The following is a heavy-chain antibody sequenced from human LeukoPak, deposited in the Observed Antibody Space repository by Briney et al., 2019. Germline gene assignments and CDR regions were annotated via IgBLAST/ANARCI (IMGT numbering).Heavy chain of an antibody. CDR1: GYTLTGYY. CDR2: ISPNSDDK. J-gene: IGHJ5*02. Sequence: GASVKVSCKASGYTLTGYYMHWVRQAPGQRPGWMGWISPNSDDKRYAQKFQGRVTMTRDTSISTAYMELRRLRTDDTAVYYCARGEFGSGDYVPFDPWGQGTLVTVS. CDR3: ARGEFGSGDYVPFDP. V-gene: IGHV1-2*02. D-gene: IGHD4-17*01.